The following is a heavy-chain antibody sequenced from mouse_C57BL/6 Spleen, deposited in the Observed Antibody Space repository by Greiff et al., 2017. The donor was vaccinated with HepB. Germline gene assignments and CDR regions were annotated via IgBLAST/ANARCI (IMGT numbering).Heavy chain of an antibody. CDR1: GYTFTDYE. J-gene: IGHJ3*01. Sequence: QVQLKQSGAELVRPGASVTLSCKASGYTFTDYEMHWVKQTPVHGLEWIGAIDPETGGTAYNQKFKGKAILTADKSSSTAYMELRSLTSEDSAVYYCTGGWLFAYWGQGTLVTVSA. CDR2: IDPETGGT. D-gene: IGHD2-3*01. CDR3: TGGWLFAY. V-gene: IGHV1-15*01.